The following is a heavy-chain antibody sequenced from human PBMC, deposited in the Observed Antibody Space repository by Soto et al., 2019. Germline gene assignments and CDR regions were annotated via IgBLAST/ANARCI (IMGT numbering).Heavy chain of an antibody. CDR1: GYTFTSYG. CDR3: ASTQRFSSSWYYYYGMDV. V-gene: IGHV1-18*01. D-gene: IGHD6-13*01. J-gene: IGHJ6*02. CDR2: ISAYNGNT. Sequence: ASVEVSCKASGYTFTSYGISWVRQAPGQGLEWMGWISAYNGNTNYAQKLQGRVTMTTDTSTSTAYMELRSLRSDDTAVYYCASTQRFSSSWYYYYGMDVWGQGTTVTVSS.